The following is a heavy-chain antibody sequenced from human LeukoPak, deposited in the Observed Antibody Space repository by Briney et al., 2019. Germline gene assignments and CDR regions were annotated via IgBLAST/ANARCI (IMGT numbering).Heavy chain of an antibody. CDR1: GGTFSSYA. J-gene: IGHJ3*02. V-gene: IGHV1-69*04. CDR2: IIPILGIA. CDR3: ARGGWVATPTRDAFDI. D-gene: IGHD5-12*01. Sequence: GASVKVSCKASGGTFSSYAISWVRQAPGQGLEWMGRIIPILGIANYAQKFQGRVTMTRDTSISTAYMELSRLRSDDTAVYYCARGGWVATPTRDAFDIWGQGTMVTVSS.